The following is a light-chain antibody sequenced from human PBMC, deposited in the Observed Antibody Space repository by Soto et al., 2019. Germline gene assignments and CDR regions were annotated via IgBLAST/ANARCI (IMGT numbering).Light chain of an antibody. CDR1: QSVSSN. CDR3: QQYNNWLMYT. Sequence: EIVMTQSPATLSVSPGERATLSCRASQSVSSNLAWYQQKPGQAPRLLIYDASTRATGIPARFSGSGSETEFTLTISRLQSEDFAVYYCQQYNNWLMYTFGQGTKLEIK. CDR2: DAS. V-gene: IGKV3-15*01. J-gene: IGKJ2*01.